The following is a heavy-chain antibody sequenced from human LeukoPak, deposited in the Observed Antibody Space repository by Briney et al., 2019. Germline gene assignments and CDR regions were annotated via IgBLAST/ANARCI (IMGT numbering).Heavy chain of an antibody. J-gene: IGHJ1*01. V-gene: IGHV4-34*01. CDR3: ARRSHYSGWYV. CDR2: INHSGST. CDR1: GGSFSGYY. D-gene: IGHD6-19*01. Sequence: PSETLSLTCAVYGGSFSGYYWSWIRQPPGKGLEWIGEINHSGSTNYNPSLKSRVTISVDTSKNQFSLKLSSVTAADTAVYFCARRSHYSGWYVWGQGTLVTVSS.